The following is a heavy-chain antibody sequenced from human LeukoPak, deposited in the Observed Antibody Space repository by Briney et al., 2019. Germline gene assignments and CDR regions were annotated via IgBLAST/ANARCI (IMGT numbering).Heavy chain of an antibody. V-gene: IGHV3-21*01. Sequence: NPGGSLRLSCAASGFTFSSYSMNWVRQAPGKGLEWVSSISSSSSYIYYADSVKGRFTISRDNAKNSLYLQMNSLRAEDTAVYYCASHPLIAVAESSDYWGQGTLVTVPS. D-gene: IGHD6-19*01. J-gene: IGHJ4*02. CDR3: ASHPLIAVAESSDY. CDR1: GFTFSSYS. CDR2: ISSSSSYI.